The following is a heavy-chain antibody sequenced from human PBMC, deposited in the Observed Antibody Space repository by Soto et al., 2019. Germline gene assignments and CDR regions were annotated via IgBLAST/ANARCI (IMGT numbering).Heavy chain of an antibody. V-gene: IGHV5-10-1*01. CDR2: VDPTDSYS. D-gene: IGHD6-19*01. CDR1: GYSLMKYG. CDR3: ARQKAVAGTGYYYYGMDV. Sequence: GESLKISCRGAGYSLMKYGITSVRQTPWKGLEWLGRVDPTDSYSNYSPSVQGHVTLSADKSISTAYLQWSSLQSSDTAMYYCARQKAVAGTGYYYYGMDVWGQGTTVTVSS. J-gene: IGHJ6*02.